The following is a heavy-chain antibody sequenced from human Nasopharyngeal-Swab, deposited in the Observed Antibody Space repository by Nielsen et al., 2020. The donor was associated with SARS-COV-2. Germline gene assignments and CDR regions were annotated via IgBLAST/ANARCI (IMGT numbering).Heavy chain of an antibody. CDR1: GFSFSIYW. Sequence: GESLKISCAASGFSFSIYWMHWVRQPPGKGLVWVSGISSDESTTTYADSVKGRFTISRDNAKNSLYPQMNSLRVEDMAFYYCAKATNARYDFWSGSFDYWGQGTLVTVSS. CDR3: AKATNARYDFWSGSFDY. D-gene: IGHD3-3*01. J-gene: IGHJ4*02. CDR2: ISSDESTT. V-gene: IGHV3-74*01.